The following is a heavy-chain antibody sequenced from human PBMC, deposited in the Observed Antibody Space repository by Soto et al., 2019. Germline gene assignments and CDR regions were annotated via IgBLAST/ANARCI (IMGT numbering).Heavy chain of an antibody. CDR1: GGSISSYY. V-gene: IGHV4-59*01. D-gene: IGHD3-9*01. CDR3: ARDRESYYDILTGYYNSRRGFDP. Sequence: QVQLQESGPGLVKPSETLSLTCTVSGGSISSYYWSWIRQPPGKGLEWIGYIYYSGSTNYNPSLKSRVTISVDTSQNQFSLKLSSVTAADTAVYYCARDRESYYDILTGYYNSRRGFDPGGQGTLVTVSS. J-gene: IGHJ5*02. CDR2: IYYSGST.